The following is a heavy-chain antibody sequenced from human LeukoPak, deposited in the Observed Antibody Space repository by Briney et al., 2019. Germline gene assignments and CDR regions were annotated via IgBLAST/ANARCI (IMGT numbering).Heavy chain of an antibody. Sequence: ASVKVSCKASGGTFSSYAISWVRQATAQGLEWMGWTNPNSSKTGYAQKFQGRVTMTRNTSISTAYMELSSLRSEDTAVYYCARVGSGWNYGGYYYYMDVWGKGTTVTVSS. CDR1: GGTFSSYA. J-gene: IGHJ6*03. D-gene: IGHD1-7*01. CDR3: ARVGSGWNYGGYYYYMDV. CDR2: TNPNSSKT. V-gene: IGHV1-8*02.